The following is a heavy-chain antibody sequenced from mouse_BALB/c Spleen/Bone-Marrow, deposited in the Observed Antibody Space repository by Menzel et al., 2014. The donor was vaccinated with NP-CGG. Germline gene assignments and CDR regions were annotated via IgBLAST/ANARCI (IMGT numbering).Heavy chain of an antibody. V-gene: IGHV7-3*02. D-gene: IGHD2-4*01. CDR1: GFTFTDYY. Sequence: VQLKESGGGLVQPGGSLRLSCATSGFTFTDYYMSWVRQPPGKALEWLGFIRNKANGYTTEYSASVKGRFTISRDNSQSILYLQMNTLIAEDSATYYCAREIINDYHWYFDVWGAGTTVTVSS. J-gene: IGHJ1*01. CDR2: IRNKANGYTT. CDR3: AREIINDYHWYFDV.